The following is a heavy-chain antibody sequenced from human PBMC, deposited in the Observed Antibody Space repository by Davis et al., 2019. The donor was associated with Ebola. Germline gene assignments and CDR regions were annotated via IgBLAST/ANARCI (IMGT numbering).Heavy chain of an antibody. D-gene: IGHD3-3*01. Sequence: PSETLSLTCTVSGGSISSYYWSWIRQPAGKGLEWIGRIYTSGSTNYNPSLKSRVTMSVDTSKNQFSLKLSSVTAADTAVYYCARDVYDFWSGYPRHHFDYWGQGTPVTVSS. V-gene: IGHV4-4*07. CDR1: GGSISSYY. J-gene: IGHJ4*02. CDR2: IYTSGST. CDR3: ARDVYDFWSGYPRHHFDY.